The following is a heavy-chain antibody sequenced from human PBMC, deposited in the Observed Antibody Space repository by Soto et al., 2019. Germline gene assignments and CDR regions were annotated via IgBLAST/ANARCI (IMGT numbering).Heavy chain of an antibody. CDR1: GGSISSGGYY. V-gene: IGHV4-31*03. Sequence: QVQLQESGPGLVKPSQTLSLTCTVSGGSISSGGYYWSWIRQLPGKGLEWIGYIYHSGSTYYNPSLKSRVTVSVDTSKNQFSLNLNSVTAADTAVYYCARGGYCSGGSCYSGYFQDWGQGTLVTVSS. CDR3: ARGGYCSGGSCYSGYFQD. D-gene: IGHD2-15*01. CDR2: IYHSGST. J-gene: IGHJ1*01.